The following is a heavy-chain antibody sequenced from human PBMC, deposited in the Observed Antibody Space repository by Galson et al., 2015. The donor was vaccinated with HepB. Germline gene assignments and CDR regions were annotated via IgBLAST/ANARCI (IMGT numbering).Heavy chain of an antibody. D-gene: IGHD2-15*01. CDR3: ASPIVAHSGWYFDL. Sequence: SLRLSCAASGFTFSDYHMSWIRQAPGKGLEWVSYINSGGSSIYYADSVKGRFTISRDNAKNSLYLQTNSLRAEDTAVYYCASPIVAHSGWYFDLWGRGTLVTVSS. V-gene: IGHV3-11*01. CDR1: GFTFSDYH. J-gene: IGHJ2*01. CDR2: INSGGSSI.